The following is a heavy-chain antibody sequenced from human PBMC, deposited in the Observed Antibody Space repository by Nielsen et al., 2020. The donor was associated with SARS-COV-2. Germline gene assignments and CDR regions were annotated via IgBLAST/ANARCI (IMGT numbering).Heavy chain of an antibody. CDR2: IIPIFGTA. D-gene: IGHD6-19*01. V-gene: IGHV1-69*13. CDR1: GGTFSSYA. CDR3: ARAQPERYLLDGWYRDDWFDP. Sequence: SVKVSCKASGGTFSSYAISWVRQAPGQGLEWMGGIIPIFGTANYAQKFQGRVTITADESTSTAYMELSSLRSEDTAVYYCARAQPERYLLDGWYRDDWFDPWGQGTLVTVSS. J-gene: IGHJ5*02.